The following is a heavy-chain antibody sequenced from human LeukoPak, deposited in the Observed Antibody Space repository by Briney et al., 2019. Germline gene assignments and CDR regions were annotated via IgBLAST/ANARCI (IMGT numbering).Heavy chain of an antibody. D-gene: IGHD1-26*01. CDR1: GFTFSGYW. V-gene: IGHV3-74*01. CDR3: TSDSRYSGSYGAFDI. J-gene: IGHJ3*02. CDR2: IKSDGSDT. Sequence: GGSLRLSCAASGFTFSGYWMHWVRQAPGKGLVWVSRIKSDGSDTTYADSVKGRFTISRDNAKNTLYLQMNSLRVEDTAVYYCTSDSRYSGSYGAFDIWGQGTVVTVSS.